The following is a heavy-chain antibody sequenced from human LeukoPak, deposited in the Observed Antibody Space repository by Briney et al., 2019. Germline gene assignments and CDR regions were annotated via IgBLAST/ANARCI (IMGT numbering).Heavy chain of an antibody. V-gene: IGHV1-46*02. CDR1: GYTFDVYY. D-gene: IGHD4-17*01. CDR3: ARGRTVTNDFDL. J-gene: IGHJ2*01. CDR2: FNPSGGNT. Sequence: GASVKVSCKASGYTFDVYYIHWVRQAPGQGLEWMGIFNPSGGNTKYAQRFQGRVTLTRDPSTTTVYMDLSGLRPDDTAVYYCARGRTVTNDFDLWGRGTLLTVSS.